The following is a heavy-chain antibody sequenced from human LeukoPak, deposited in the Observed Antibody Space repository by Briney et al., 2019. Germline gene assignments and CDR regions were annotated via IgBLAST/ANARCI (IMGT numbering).Heavy chain of an antibody. Sequence: PGGSLRLSCAASGFTFSSYGMHWVRQAPGKGLEWVAFIRYDGSNKYYADSVKGRFTISRDNSKNTLYLQMNSLRAEDTAVYYCAKAQTPRWFGEFLDYWGQGTLVTVSS. CDR2: IRYDGSNK. J-gene: IGHJ4*02. CDR1: GFTFSSYG. V-gene: IGHV3-30*02. CDR3: AKAQTPRWFGEFLDY. D-gene: IGHD3-10*01.